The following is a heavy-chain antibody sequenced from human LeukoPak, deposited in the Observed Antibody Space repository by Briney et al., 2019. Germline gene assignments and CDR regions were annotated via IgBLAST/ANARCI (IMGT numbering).Heavy chain of an antibody. CDR1: GDSINSGDYS. D-gene: IGHD1-26*01. CDR3: ARDGATGGWFDP. V-gene: IGHV4-30-2*01. CDR2: IYHSGST. Sequence: SETLSLTCAVSGDSINSGDYSWSWIRQPPGKGLEWIGYIYHSGSTYYNPSLKSRVTISVDRSKNQFSLKLTSVTAADTAVYYCARDGATGGWFDPWGQGTLVTVSS. J-gene: IGHJ5*02.